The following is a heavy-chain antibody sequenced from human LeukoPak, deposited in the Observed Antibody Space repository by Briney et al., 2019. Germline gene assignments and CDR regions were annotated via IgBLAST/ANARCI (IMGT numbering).Heavy chain of an antibody. CDR3: ARLVIAAAGNKWYFDL. Sequence: PSETLSLTCTVSGGSINTYYWSWIRQTPGKGLEWIGYIYYSGSTNYNPSLKSRVTISVDTSKNQFSLKLSSVTAADTAVYYCARLVIAAAGNKWYFDLWGRGTLVTVSS. CDR2: IYYSGST. J-gene: IGHJ2*01. CDR1: GGSINTYY. V-gene: IGHV4-59*08. D-gene: IGHD6-13*01.